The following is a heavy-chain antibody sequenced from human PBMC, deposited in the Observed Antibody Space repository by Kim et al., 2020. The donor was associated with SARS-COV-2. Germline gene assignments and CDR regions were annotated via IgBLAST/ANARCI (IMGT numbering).Heavy chain of an antibody. V-gene: IGHV4-61*07. J-gene: IGHJ5*02. D-gene: IGHD3-3*01. Sequence: YNASLYSRVTKSEDTSKNQFTLKLGSVAAAETAVYFCAKHGVVQKWFDPWGQGALVTVSS. CDR3: AKHGVVQKWFDP.